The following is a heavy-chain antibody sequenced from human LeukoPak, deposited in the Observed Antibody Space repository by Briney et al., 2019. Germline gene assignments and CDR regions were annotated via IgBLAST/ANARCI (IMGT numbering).Heavy chain of an antibody. CDR1: GLTFSRYS. CDR3: ARAQTYYGSGSYLY. J-gene: IGHJ4*02. Sequence: GGSLRLSCAASGLTFSRYSMNWVRQAPGKGLEWVSYISSSSSTVYYADSLKGRFTISRDNAKISLYLQMNSLRDEDTAVYYCARAQTYYGSGSYLYWGQGTLVTVSS. D-gene: IGHD3-10*01. V-gene: IGHV3-48*02. CDR2: ISSSSSTV.